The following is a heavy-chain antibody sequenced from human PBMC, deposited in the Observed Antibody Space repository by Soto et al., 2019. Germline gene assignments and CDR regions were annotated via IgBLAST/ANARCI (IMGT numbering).Heavy chain of an antibody. CDR2: IYHTGTT. D-gene: IGHD6-13*01. J-gene: IGHJ4*02. V-gene: IGHV4-30-2*01. CDR1: GGSINSGDYS. Sequence: SETLSLTCTVSGGSINSGDYSWTWIRQPPGKGLEWIGYIYHTGTTYYNMSLKSRVTISVDRSKNQFSLKLSSVTAADTAVYYCATLAAAGTSYFDYWGQGTLVTVSS. CDR3: ATLAAAGTSYFDY.